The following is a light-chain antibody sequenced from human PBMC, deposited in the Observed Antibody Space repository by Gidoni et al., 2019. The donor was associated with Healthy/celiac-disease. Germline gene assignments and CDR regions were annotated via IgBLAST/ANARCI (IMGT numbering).Light chain of an antibody. V-gene: IGKV1-33*01. Sequence: SPSSLSASVGDRVTITCQASQDISNYLNWYQQKPGKAPKLLIYDASNLETGVPSRFSGSGSGTDFTFTISSLQPEDIATYYCQQYDNLLFTFGSGTKVDIK. CDR3: QQYDNLLFT. CDR1: QDISNY. CDR2: DAS. J-gene: IGKJ3*01.